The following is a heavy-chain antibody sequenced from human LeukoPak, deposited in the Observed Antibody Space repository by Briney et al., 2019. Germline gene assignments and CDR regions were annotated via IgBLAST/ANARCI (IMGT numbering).Heavy chain of an antibody. CDR1: GFTFDDYA. D-gene: IGHD3-22*01. CDR2: ISWDGGST. Sequence: AGGSLRLSCAASGFTFDDYAMHWVRQAPGKGLEWVSLISWDGGSTYYADSVKGRFTISRDNSKNSLYLQLSSLRAEDTALYYCAKDNYDSSGYLPDYWGQGTLVTVSS. CDR3: AKDNYDSSGYLPDY. J-gene: IGHJ4*02. V-gene: IGHV3-43D*03.